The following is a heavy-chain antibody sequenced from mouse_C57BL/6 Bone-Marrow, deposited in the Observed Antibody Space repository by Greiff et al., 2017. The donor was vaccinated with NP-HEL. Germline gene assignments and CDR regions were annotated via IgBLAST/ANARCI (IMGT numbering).Heavy chain of an antibody. CDR3: ARRSLTPFAY. CDR1: GYTFTDYY. V-gene: IGHV1-19*01. Sequence: DVKLQESGPVLVKPGASVKMSCKASGYTFTDYYMNWVKQSHGKSLEWIGVINPYNGGTSYNQKFKGKATLTVDKSSSTAYMELNSLTSEDSAVYYCARRSLTPFAYWGQGTLVTVSA. CDR2: INPYNGGT. D-gene: IGHD6-5*01. J-gene: IGHJ3*01.